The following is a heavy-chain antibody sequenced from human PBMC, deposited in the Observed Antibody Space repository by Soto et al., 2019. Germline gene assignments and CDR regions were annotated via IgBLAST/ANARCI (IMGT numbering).Heavy chain of an antibody. J-gene: IGHJ5*02. CDR2: ISYSGIT. V-gene: IGHV4-31*03. D-gene: IGHD1-1*01. CDR1: GGSISSGLYY. Sequence: QVQLQESGPGLVKTSQTLSLTCTVSGGSISSGLYYWTWIRQHPGKGLEWIGYISYSGITYFNPSLESRVTMSVDTSTNQLSLKVTSLTAADTAVYYCARSYTTTNEANWFDPWGQGTLVTVSS. CDR3: ARSYTTTNEANWFDP.